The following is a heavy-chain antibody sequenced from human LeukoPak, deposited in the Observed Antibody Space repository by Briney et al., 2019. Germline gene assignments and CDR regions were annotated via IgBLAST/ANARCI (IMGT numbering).Heavy chain of an antibody. CDR2: INHSGST. Sequence: SETLSLTCAVYGGSFSGYYWSWIRQPPGKGLEWIGEINHSGSTNYNPSLKSRVTISVDTSKNQFSLKLSSVTAADTAVYYCAREGATLRTRFDPWGQGTLVTVSS. J-gene: IGHJ5*02. CDR3: AREGATLRTRFDP. CDR1: GGSFSGYY. D-gene: IGHD5-12*01. V-gene: IGHV4-34*01.